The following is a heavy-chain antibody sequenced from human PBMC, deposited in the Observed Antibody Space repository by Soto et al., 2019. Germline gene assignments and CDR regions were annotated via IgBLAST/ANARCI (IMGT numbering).Heavy chain of an antibody. V-gene: IGHV4-39*07. D-gene: IGHD6-6*01. Sequence: SETLSLTCTVSGGAISSSSYYWGWIRQPPGKGLEWIGSIYYSGSTYYNPSLKSRVNISVDTAKNQFSLKLSSVTEANTTVFYCARDSKSSSSWFDPWGQGTLITVSS. J-gene: IGHJ5*02. CDR2: IYYSGST. CDR3: ARDSKSSSSWFDP. CDR1: GGAISSSSYY.